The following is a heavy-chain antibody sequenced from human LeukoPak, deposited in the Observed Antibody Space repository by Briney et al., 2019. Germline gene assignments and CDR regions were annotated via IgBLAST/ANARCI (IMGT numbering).Heavy chain of an antibody. CDR1: GGSISNTNW. V-gene: IGHV4-4*02. J-gene: IGHJ4*02. Sequence: SETLSLTCGVSGGSISNTNWWTWVRQPPGQGLEWIGEISLTGLTHYNPSLESRVTVSLDKSKNQLSLNLTSVTAADTAVYYCSRENGAFSPFGYWGQGTLVTVLS. CDR2: ISLTGLT. CDR3: SRENGAFSPFGY. D-gene: IGHD2-8*01.